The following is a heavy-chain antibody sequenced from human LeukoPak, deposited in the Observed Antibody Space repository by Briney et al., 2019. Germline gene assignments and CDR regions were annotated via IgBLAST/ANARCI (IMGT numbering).Heavy chain of an antibody. D-gene: IGHD2-21*01. CDR3: ARGDCSGSICYSPMDV. J-gene: IGHJ6*03. Sequence: PSETLSLTCTVSGYAINSGYYWVWIRQPPGKGLEWIGSIYRSGSTNYNPSLKSRVTISVDTSKNQFSLKVSSVTAADTAVYYCARGDCSGSICYSPMDVWGTGTTVTVSS. CDR2: IYRSGST. CDR1: GYAINSGYY. V-gene: IGHV4-38-2*02.